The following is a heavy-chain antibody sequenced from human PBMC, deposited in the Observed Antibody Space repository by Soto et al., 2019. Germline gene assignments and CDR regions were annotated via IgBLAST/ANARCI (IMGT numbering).Heavy chain of an antibody. J-gene: IGHJ2*01. Sequence: SETMSLTCTVPGGSVNIGTYYWSWIRQPPGKGLEWIGFIHYSGSTNYNPSLKSRVTISVDTSKNQFSLKLSSVTAADTAVYYCARETNYYDSSGYHPAWYFDLWGRGTLVTVSS. CDR2: IHYSGST. V-gene: IGHV4-61*01. CDR3: ARETNYYDSSGYHPAWYFDL. D-gene: IGHD3-22*01. CDR1: GGSVNIGTYY.